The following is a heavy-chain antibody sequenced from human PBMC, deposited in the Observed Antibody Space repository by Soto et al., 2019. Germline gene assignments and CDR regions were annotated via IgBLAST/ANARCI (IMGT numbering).Heavy chain of an antibody. CDR3: ARAIGVRGVIAAFDI. CDR2: ISSSSSTI. CDR1: GFTFSSYS. V-gene: IGHV3-48*01. D-gene: IGHD3-10*01. Sequence: GGSLRLSCAASGFTFSSYSMNWVRQAPGKGLEWVSYISSSSSTIYYADSVKGRFTISRDNAKNSLYLQMNSLRAEDTAVYYCARAIGVRGVIAAFDIWGQGTMVTVSS. J-gene: IGHJ3*02.